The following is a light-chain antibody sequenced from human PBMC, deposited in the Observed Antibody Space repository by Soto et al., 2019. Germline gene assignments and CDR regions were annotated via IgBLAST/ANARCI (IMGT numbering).Light chain of an antibody. Sequence: QSALTQPASVSASPGQSITISCTGTSSDVGGYKYVSWYQQYPGKAPKLMMYEVSNRPSGISNRFSGSKSGNTASLTISGLQAEDESEYYCCSYAGFYTVVFGGGTKLTVL. V-gene: IGLV2-14*01. CDR3: CSYAGFYTVV. CDR2: EVS. J-gene: IGLJ2*01. CDR1: SSDVGGYKY.